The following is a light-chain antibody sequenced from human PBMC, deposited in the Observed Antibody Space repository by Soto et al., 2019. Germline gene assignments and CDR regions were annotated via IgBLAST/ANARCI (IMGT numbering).Light chain of an antibody. Sequence: QSVLTQPASVSGSPGQSITISCTRTSSDVGGYNYVSWYQQHPGKAPKLMIYDVSNRPSGVSNRFSGSKSGNTASLTISGLQAEDEADYYCSSYTSSNTVVFGGGTKVTVL. J-gene: IGLJ2*01. CDR2: DVS. V-gene: IGLV2-14*01. CDR1: SSDVGGYNY. CDR3: SSYTSSNTVV.